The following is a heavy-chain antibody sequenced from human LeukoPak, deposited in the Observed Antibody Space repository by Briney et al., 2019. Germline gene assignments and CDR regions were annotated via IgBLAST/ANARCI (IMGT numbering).Heavy chain of an antibody. CDR3: ARRNRYYFDY. CDR1: GGSFSGYY. V-gene: IGHV4-34*01. Sequence: SETLSLTCAVYGGSFSGYYWSWIRQPPGKGLVWIGEINHSGSTNYNPSLKSRVTISVDTSKNQFSLKLSSVTAADTAVYYCARRNRYYFDYWGQGTLVTVSS. D-gene: IGHD1-14*01. CDR2: INHSGST. J-gene: IGHJ4*02.